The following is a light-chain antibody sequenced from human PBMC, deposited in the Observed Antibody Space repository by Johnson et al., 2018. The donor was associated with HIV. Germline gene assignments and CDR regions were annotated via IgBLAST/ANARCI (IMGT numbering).Light chain of an antibody. CDR2: DNN. CDR1: SSNIGNNY. CDR3: GTWDSSLSAYV. V-gene: IGLV1-51*01. J-gene: IGLJ1*01. Sequence: QSVLTQPPSMSAAPGQKVTISCSGSSSNIGNNYVSWYQQLPGTAPKVLIYDNNKRPSGIPDRFSGSKSGTSATLGITGLQTGDEADYYCGTWDSSLSAYVFGTGTKVTVL.